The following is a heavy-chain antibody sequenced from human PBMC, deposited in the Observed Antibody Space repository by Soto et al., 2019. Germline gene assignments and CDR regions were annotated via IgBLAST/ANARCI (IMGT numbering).Heavy chain of an antibody. CDR2: INTSGRT. V-gene: IGHV4-4*07. CDR3: ARLHLPALQGAFDI. Sequence: PSETLSLTCSVSGGSMNNDYWTWIRQSAGKGLEWIGRINTSGRTTYNPSLKSRVTMSIDTSKNQFSLTLISVTAADTALYYCARLHLPALQGAFDIWGQGTMVTVSS. J-gene: IGHJ3*02. D-gene: IGHD2-2*01. CDR1: GGSMNNDY.